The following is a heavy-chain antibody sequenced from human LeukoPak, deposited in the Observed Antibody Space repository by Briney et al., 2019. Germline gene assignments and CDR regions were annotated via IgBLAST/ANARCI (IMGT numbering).Heavy chain of an antibody. Sequence: SQTLSLTCAISGDSVSSNSAAWNWIRQSPSRGLEWLGRTYYRSKWFNDYAESVKSRITINPDTSKNQLSLQLNSVTPEDTAVYYCARTYYDGGVYPRAFDIWGQGTMVTISS. J-gene: IGHJ3*02. V-gene: IGHV6-1*01. CDR1: GDSVSSNSAA. D-gene: IGHD3-22*01. CDR3: ARTYYDGGVYPRAFDI. CDR2: TYYRSKWFN.